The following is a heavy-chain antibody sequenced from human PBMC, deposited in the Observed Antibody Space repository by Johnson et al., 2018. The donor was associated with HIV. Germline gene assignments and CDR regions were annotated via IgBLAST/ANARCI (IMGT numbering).Heavy chain of an antibody. J-gene: IGHJ3*02. V-gene: IGHV3-30-3*01. CDR1: GFTFSSYA. CDR2: ISYDGSNK. D-gene: IGHD2-21*01. CDR3: AKGPQGIATPDAFDI. Sequence: QVQLVESGGGVVQPGGCLRLSCVASGFTFSSYAMHWVRQAPGKGLEWVAVISYDGSNKYYADSVKGRFTISRDNSKNTLYLQMNSLRAEETAVYYCAKGPQGIATPDAFDIWGQGTMVTVSS.